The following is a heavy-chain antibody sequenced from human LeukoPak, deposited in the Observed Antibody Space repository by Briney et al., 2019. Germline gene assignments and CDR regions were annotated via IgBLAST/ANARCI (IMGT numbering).Heavy chain of an antibody. Sequence: GGSLRLSCAASGFTVSSNYMSWVRQAPGQGLEWFSVIYSSGNTYYADSVQGRFAMSRDNPENTLYLQMNSLRAEDTALYYCARAHDRGYYYGFDYWGQGTLVTVSS. J-gene: IGHJ4*02. CDR3: ARAHDRGYYYGFDY. D-gene: IGHD3-22*01. V-gene: IGHV3-66*01. CDR2: IYSSGNT. CDR1: GFTVSSNY.